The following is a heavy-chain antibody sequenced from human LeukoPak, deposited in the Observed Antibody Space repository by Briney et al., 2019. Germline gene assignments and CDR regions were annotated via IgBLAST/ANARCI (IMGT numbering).Heavy chain of an antibody. J-gene: IGHJ4*02. CDR2: ISYDGSNK. D-gene: IGHD3-22*01. CDR1: EFTFSSYG. CDR3: AKDRLGALYYFDSSGYYRLDY. Sequence: PGGSLRLSCAASEFTFSSYGMCWVRQAPGKGLEWVAVISYDGSNKYYADTVKGRFTISRDNSNNTLYLQMNSLRAEDTAVYYCAKDRLGALYYFDSSGYYRLDYWGQGTLVTVSS. V-gene: IGHV3-30*18.